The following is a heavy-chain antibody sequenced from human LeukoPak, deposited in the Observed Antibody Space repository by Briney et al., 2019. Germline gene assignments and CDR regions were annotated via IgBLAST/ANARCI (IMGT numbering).Heavy chain of an antibody. CDR3: AASSGFGELSRFDY. CDR2: IYYSGST. Sequence: KASETLSLTCTVSGGSISSYYWSWIRQPPVKGLEWIGYIYYSGSTNYNPSLKSRVTISVDTSKNQFSLKLSSVTAADTAVYYCAASSGFGELSRFDYWGQGTLVTVSS. J-gene: IGHJ4*02. CDR1: GGSISSYY. D-gene: IGHD3-10*01. V-gene: IGHV4-59*01.